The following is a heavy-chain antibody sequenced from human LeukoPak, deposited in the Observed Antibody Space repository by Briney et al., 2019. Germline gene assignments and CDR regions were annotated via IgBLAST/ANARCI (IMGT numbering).Heavy chain of an antibody. D-gene: IGHD4-23*01. CDR1: GYTFSSYY. Sequence: ASVKVSCKASGYTFSSYYMFWVRQAPGQGLEWMGIINPSRGSTSYAEKFQGRIIMTRDMSTTTDYMELSSLKSDDTAVYYCARDNSIHERGWWFDPWGQGTLVTVSS. J-gene: IGHJ5*02. CDR3: ARDNSIHERGWWFDP. CDR2: INPSRGST. V-gene: IGHV1-46*01.